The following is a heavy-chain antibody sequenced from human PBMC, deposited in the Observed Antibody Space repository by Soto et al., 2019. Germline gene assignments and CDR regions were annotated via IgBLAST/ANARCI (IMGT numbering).Heavy chain of an antibody. V-gene: IGHV1-58*01. CDR1: GFTFTSSA. CDR3: AADTLRFLGYYYYGMDV. CDR2: IVVGSGNT. Sequence: ASVKVSCKASGFTFTSSAVQWVRQARGQRLEWIGWIVVGSGNTNYAQKFQERVTITRDMSTSTAYMELSSLRSEDTAVYYCAADTLRFLGYYYYGMDVWGQGTTVTVSS. J-gene: IGHJ6*02. D-gene: IGHD3-3*01.